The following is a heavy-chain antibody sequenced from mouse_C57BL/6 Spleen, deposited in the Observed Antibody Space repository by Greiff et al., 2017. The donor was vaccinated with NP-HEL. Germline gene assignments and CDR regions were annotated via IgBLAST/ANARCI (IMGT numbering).Heavy chain of an antibody. CDR3: ASELGAVDY. CDR2: ISYDGSN. J-gene: IGHJ2*01. Sequence: DVQLQESGPGLVKPSQSLSLTCSVTGYSITSGYYWNWIRQFPGNKLEWMGYISYDGSNNYNPSLKNRISITRDTSKNQFFLKLNSVTTEDTATYYCASELGAVDYWGQGTTLTVSS. V-gene: IGHV3-6*01. CDR1: GYSITSGYY.